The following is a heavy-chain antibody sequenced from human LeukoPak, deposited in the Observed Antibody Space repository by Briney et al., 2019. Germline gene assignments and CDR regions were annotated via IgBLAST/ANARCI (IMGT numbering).Heavy chain of an antibody. CDR1: GFTFSSYA. J-gene: IGHJ5*02. V-gene: IGHV3-23*01. Sequence: GGSLRLSCTASGFTFSSYAMTWVRQAPGTGLEWVSAISGSADSTYYAESLRGRFTISRANSKSTLYLQIHTLRVEDTAVYYCAKGSGPPWFDPWGQGTLVTVSS. CDR3: AKGSGPPWFDP. CDR2: ISGSADST. D-gene: IGHD2-8*02.